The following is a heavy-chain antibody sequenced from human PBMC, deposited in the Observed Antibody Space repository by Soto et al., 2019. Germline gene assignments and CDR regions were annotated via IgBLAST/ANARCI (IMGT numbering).Heavy chain of an antibody. Sequence: GGSLRLSCAASGFTFSSYGMHWVRQAPGKGLEWVAVISYDGSNKYYADSVKGRFTISRDNSKNTLYLQMNSLRAEDTAVYYWAKGDSSGWYEDAFDIWGQGTMVTVSS. J-gene: IGHJ3*02. CDR3: AKGDSSGWYEDAFDI. CDR2: ISYDGSNK. V-gene: IGHV3-30*18. D-gene: IGHD6-19*01. CDR1: GFTFSSYG.